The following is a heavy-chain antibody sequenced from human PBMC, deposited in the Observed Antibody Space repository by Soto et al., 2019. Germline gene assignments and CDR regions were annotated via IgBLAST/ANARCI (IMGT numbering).Heavy chain of an antibody. V-gene: IGHV1-18*01. CDR2: IRAHNGET. Sequence: APVKVSCKASAYTSTPYGITWVRQAPGQGLEWMGWIRAHNGETKFARKFQDRVTMTTDPSSSTVFMDLRTLTSDDTAVYYCATALGTSGWFDYWGQGTLVTVSS. J-gene: IGHJ4*02. CDR3: ATALGTSGWFDY. CDR1: AYTSTPYG. D-gene: IGHD6-19*01.